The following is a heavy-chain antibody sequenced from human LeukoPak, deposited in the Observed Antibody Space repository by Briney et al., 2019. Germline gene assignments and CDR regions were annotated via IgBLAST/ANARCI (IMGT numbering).Heavy chain of an antibody. CDR3: ARGLERLRNYYYYDMDV. J-gene: IGHJ6*03. CDR2: INPNSGGT. CDR1: GYTFTGYY. V-gene: IGHV1-2*02. Sequence: ASVKVSCKASGYTFTGYYMHWVRQAPGQGLEWMGWINPNSGGTNYAQKFQGRVTMTWDTSISTAYMELSRLRSDDTAVYYCARGLERLRNYYYYDMDVWGKGTTVTISS. D-gene: IGHD3-16*01.